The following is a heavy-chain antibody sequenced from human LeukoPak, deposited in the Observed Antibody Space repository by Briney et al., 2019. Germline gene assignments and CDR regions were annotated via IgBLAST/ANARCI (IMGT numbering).Heavy chain of an antibody. CDR1: GYTFTGYY. Sequence: ASVKVSCMASGYTFTGYYMHWVRQAPGQGIEWMGRINPNSGGTNYAQKFQGRVTMTRDTSISTAYMELSRLRSEDTAVYYCARNYGDYSYNWFDPWGQGTLVTVSS. J-gene: IGHJ5*02. CDR2: INPNSGGT. V-gene: IGHV1-2*06. CDR3: ARNYGDYSYNWFDP. D-gene: IGHD4-17*01.